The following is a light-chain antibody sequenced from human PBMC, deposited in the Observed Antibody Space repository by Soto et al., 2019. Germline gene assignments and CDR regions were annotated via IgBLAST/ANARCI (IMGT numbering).Light chain of an antibody. CDR1: QSVSSN. CDR3: QQYGHSPLT. CDR2: GAS. Sequence: EIVMTQSPAPLSVSPWERATLSCRASQSVSSNLAWYQQKPGQAPRLLIYGASSRVIGIPDRFSGSGSGTDFALTISGLEPEDFAVYYCQQYGHSPLTFGGGTKVDIK. V-gene: IGKV3-20*01. J-gene: IGKJ4*01.